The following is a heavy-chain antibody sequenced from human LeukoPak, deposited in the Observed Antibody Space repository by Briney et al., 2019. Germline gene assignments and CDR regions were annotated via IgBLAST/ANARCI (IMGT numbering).Heavy chain of an antibody. J-gene: IGHJ4*02. Sequence: PGGSLRLSCAASGFTFSSLAMNWVRQAPGKGLEWVSTMSGDATSTYYADSVKGRFTISRDNSKTTLFLQMNSLRAEDTAVYYCAKRTSGSSWYSSDSWGQGTLVTVSS. CDR2: MSGDATST. CDR3: AKRTSGSSWYSSDS. V-gene: IGHV3-23*01. D-gene: IGHD6-13*01. CDR1: GFTFSSLA.